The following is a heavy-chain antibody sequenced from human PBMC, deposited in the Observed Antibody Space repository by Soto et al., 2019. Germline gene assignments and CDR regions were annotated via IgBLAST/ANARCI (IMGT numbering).Heavy chain of an antibody. J-gene: IGHJ4*02. D-gene: IGHD3-10*01. CDR1: GYSFTSYW. V-gene: IGHV5-51*01. Sequence: EVQLVQSGAEVKKPGESLKISCKGSGYSFTSYWIGWVRQMPGKGLEWMGIIYPGDSDTRYSPSFQGQVTISADKSISTAYLKWSSLKASDTAMYYCARHEGYYGSPAAELFDYWGQGTLVTVSS. CDR2: IYPGDSDT. CDR3: ARHEGYYGSPAAELFDY.